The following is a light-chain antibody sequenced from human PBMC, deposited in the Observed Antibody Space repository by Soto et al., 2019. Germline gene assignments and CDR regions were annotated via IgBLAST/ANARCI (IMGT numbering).Light chain of an antibody. V-gene: IGKV1-39*01. J-gene: IGKJ2*01. CDR3: QQRLTIPYT. CDR1: QTSSTH. Sequence: DIQMTQSPSSLSASVRDRVTITCRASQTSSTHLNWYQQKPGKAPKLLIYAASTLQSGVPSRFSGSGSGTAFTLTINSLQPEDFATYYCQQRLTIPYTFGQGTKLEIK. CDR2: AAS.